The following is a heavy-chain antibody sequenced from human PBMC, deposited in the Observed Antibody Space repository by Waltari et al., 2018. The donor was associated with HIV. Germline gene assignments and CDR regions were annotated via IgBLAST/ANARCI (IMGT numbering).Heavy chain of an antibody. CDR1: GGSISTSSFY. CDR3: ARHMIAERGSYDILTGFDY. J-gene: IGHJ4*02. Sequence: QLQLQESGPGLVTPSETLSLTCSVSGGSISTSSFYWAWIRQVPGKGLEWSGSVYYTGSSVYNASLEGRLSVSVGTSKKEVSLRLSSVTAADTAVYCCARHMIAERGSYDILTGFDYWGQGTLVTVSS. CDR2: VYYTGSS. V-gene: IGHV4-39*01. D-gene: IGHD3-9*01.